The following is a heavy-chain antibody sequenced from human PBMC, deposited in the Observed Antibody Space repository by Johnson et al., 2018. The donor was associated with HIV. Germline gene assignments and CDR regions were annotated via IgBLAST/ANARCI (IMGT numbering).Heavy chain of an antibody. CDR2: INWNGVRT. V-gene: IGHV3-20*03. D-gene: IGHD3-16*02. Sequence: KGLEWVSTINWNGVRTGYLDSMKGRFTISRDNAKNSLYLQMNSLRAEDTALYYCARGGLGYQNIHDPFDIWGQGTMVTVSS. J-gene: IGHJ3*02. CDR3: ARGGLGYQNIHDPFDI.